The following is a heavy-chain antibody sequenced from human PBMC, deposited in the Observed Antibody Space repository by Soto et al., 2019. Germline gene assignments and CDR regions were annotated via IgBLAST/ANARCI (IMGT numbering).Heavy chain of an antibody. CDR2: ISGSGKST. CDR3: AKGQRELPRTYYFHF. V-gene: IGHV3-23*01. Sequence: EVQLLEAGGGLIQPGGSLRLSCAASGFTFSTYTMSWVRQAPGKGLEWVSSISGSGKSTNYADSVKVRFTISRDNSNNTLFLQMKSLRATDTAVYYCAKGQRELPRTYYFHFWCQGTLLTVSS. CDR1: GFTFSTYT. J-gene: IGHJ4*02. D-gene: IGHD1-26*01.